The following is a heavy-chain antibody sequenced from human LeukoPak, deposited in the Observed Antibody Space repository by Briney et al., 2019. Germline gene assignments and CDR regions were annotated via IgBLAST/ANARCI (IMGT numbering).Heavy chain of an antibody. J-gene: IGHJ4*02. D-gene: IGHD1-26*01. Sequence: GGSLRLSCAASGFTYSNYWMHWVRQTPGKGPVWVSRINSDATSTSYADSVKGRFTISRDRAKNTLYLQMNGLRADDTAVYYCATSLYSGTKLDYWGQGTLVTVSS. CDR1: GFTYSNYW. CDR2: INSDATST. V-gene: IGHV3-74*01. CDR3: ATSLYSGTKLDY.